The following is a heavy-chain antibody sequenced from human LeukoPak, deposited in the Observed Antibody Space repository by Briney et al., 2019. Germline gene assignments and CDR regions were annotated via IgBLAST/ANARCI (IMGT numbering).Heavy chain of an antibody. D-gene: IGHD3-3*01. CDR2: ISGSGGST. J-gene: IGHJ4*02. CDR3: ARVRFLELNYFDY. CDR1: GFTFSSYA. V-gene: IGHV3-23*01. Sequence: GGSLRLSCAASGFTFSSYAMSWVRQAPGKGLEWVSAISGSGGSTYYADSVKGRFTISRDNAKNSLYLQMNSLRAEDTAVYYCARVRFLELNYFDYWGQGTLVTVSS.